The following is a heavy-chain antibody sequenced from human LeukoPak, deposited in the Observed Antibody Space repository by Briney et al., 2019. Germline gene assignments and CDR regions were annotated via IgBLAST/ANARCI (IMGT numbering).Heavy chain of an antibody. CDR3: ARNAASRFASYFDY. J-gene: IGHJ4*02. D-gene: IGHD3-3*01. V-gene: IGHV4-34*01. CDR2: INHSGST. CDR1: GGSFSGYY. Sequence: SETLSLTCAVYGGSFSGYYWSWIRQPPGKGLEWIGEINHSGSTNYNPSLKSRVTISVDTSKNQFSLKLSSVTAADTAVFYCARNAASRFASYFDYWGQGTLVTVSS.